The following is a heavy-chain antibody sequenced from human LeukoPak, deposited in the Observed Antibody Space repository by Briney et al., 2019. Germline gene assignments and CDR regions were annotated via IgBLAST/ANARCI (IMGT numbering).Heavy chain of an antibody. J-gene: IGHJ4*02. V-gene: IGHV3-30*02. Sequence: GGSLRLSCAASGFTFSSYGMHWVRQAPGKGLEGVAFIRYDGSNKYYADSVKGRFTISRDNSKNTLYLQMNSLRDEDTAVYYCAKRGQYSSSWATDYWGQGTLVTVSS. CDR2: IRYDGSNK. CDR3: AKRGQYSSSWATDY. D-gene: IGHD6-6*01. CDR1: GFTFSSYG.